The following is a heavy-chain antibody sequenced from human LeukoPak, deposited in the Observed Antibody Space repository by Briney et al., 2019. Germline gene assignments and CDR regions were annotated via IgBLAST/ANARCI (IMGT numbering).Heavy chain of an antibody. Sequence: SETLSFTCTVSGGSISSYYWSWIRQPPGKGLEWIGYIYYSGSTNYNPSLKSRVTISVDTSKNQFSLKLSSVTAADTAVYYCARQIRAGIYYFDYWGQGTLVTVSS. D-gene: IGHD1-14*01. CDR3: ARQIRAGIYYFDY. CDR1: GGSISSYY. V-gene: IGHV4-59*08. J-gene: IGHJ4*02. CDR2: IYYSGST.